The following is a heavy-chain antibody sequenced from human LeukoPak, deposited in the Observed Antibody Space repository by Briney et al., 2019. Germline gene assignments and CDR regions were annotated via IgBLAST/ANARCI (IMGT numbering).Heavy chain of an antibody. CDR2: ISGSGGST. Sequence: GGSLRLSCAASGFTFSSYAMSWVRQAPGKGLEWVSAISGSGGSTYYADSVKGRFTISRDNSENTLYLQMNSLRAEDTAVYYCAKGLGDYIDYFNYWGQGALVTVSS. CDR1: GFTFSSYA. CDR3: AKGLGDYIDYFNY. D-gene: IGHD4-17*01. J-gene: IGHJ4*02. V-gene: IGHV3-23*01.